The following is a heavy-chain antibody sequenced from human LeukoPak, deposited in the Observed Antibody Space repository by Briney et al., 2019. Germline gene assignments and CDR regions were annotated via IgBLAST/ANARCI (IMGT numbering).Heavy chain of an antibody. V-gene: IGHV1-69*13. CDR1: GGTFSSYA. CDR3: ARHGDYYYGMDV. D-gene: IGHD4-17*01. Sequence: ASVKVSCKASGGTFSSYAISWVRQAPGQGLEWMGGIIPIFGTANYAQKFQGRVTITADESTSTAYMELSSLRSEDTAVYYCARHGDYYYGMDVWGQGTTVTVSS. CDR2: IIPIFGTA. J-gene: IGHJ6*02.